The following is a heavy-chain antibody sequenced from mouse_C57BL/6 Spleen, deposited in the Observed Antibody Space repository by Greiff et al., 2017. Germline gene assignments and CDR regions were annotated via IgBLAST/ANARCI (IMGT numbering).Heavy chain of an antibody. CDR3: ARASTTVVATTPFAY. CDR1: GYTFTSYW. CDR2: ITPSNGGT. J-gene: IGHJ3*01. D-gene: IGHD1-1*01. V-gene: IGHV1-53*01. Sequence: QVQLQQPGTELVKPGASVKLSCKASGYTFTSYWMHWVKQRPGQGLEWIGNITPSNGGTNYNEKFKSKATLPVDKSSSTAYMQLSSLNSADSAVYYCARASTTVVATTPFAYWGQGTLVTVSA.